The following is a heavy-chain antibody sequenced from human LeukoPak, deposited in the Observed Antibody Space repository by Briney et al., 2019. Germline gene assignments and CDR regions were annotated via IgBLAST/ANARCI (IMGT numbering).Heavy chain of an antibody. J-gene: IGHJ5*02. Sequence: GGSLRLSCTASGFTFSNYAMHWVRQAPGKGLQWVAIISYDGDKKEYTDSVKGRLTISRDNSKNTLSLQMNSLRAEDTALYYCARGALAAGERLKNNWFDPWGQGTLVTVSS. D-gene: IGHD6-13*01. CDR1: GFTFSNYA. V-gene: IGHV3-30-3*01. CDR3: ARGALAAGERLKNNWFDP. CDR2: ISYDGDKK.